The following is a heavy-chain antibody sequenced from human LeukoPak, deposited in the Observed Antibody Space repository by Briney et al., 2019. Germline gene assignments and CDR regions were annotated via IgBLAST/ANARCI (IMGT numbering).Heavy chain of an antibody. CDR3: ARDGNYYESGSYSWFDY. J-gene: IGHJ5*01. CDR1: GYTFTGYY. V-gene: IGHV1-46*01. CDR2: INPSGGGT. Sequence: GASVKVSCKASGYTFTGYYMHWVRQAPGQGLEWMGIINPSGGGTSYAQKFQGRVTMTRDMSTSTVYMELSSLRSEDTAVYYCARDGNYYESGSYSWFDYWGQGTLVTVSS. D-gene: IGHD3-10*01.